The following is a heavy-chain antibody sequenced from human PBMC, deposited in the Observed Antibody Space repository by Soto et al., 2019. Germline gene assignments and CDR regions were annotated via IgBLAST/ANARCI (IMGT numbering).Heavy chain of an antibody. CDR3: ARGYRWLVPSRGYFDL. J-gene: IGHJ2*01. CDR1: GGSISSGGYY. Sequence: QVQLQESGPGLVKPSQTLSLTCTVSGGSISSGGYYWSWIRQHPGKGLEWIGYIYYSGSTYYNPSLKSRVTISVDTSKNQFSLKLSSVTAADTAVYYCARGYRWLVPSRGYFDLWGRGTLVTVSS. CDR2: IYYSGST. V-gene: IGHV4-31*03. D-gene: IGHD6-19*01.